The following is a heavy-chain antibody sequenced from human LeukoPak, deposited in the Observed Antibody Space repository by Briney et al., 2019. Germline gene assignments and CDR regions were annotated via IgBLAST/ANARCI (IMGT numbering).Heavy chain of an antibody. J-gene: IGHJ4*02. D-gene: IGHD6-6*01. CDR2: MNPNSGNT. CDR1: GYTFTGYY. Sequence: ASVKVSCKASGYTFTGYYMHWVRQATGQGLEWMGWMNPNSGNTGYAQKFQGRVTMTRNTSISTAYMELSSLRSEDTAVYYCARSLVAARPFDYWGQGTLVTVSS. CDR3: ARSLVAARPFDY. V-gene: IGHV1-8*02.